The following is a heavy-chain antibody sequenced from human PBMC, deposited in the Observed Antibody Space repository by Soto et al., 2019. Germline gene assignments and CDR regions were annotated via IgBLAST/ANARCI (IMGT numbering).Heavy chain of an antibody. Sequence: QVQLQESGPGLVKPSQTLSLTCTVSGGSISSGGYYWSWIRQHPGKGLEWIGYIYYSGSTYYNSSLKRRVTITVDKSKIPFSLKMRSVTAAETGVYSGARDGDEYCVGGYYGMDVWSQGTTVTVSS. V-gene: IGHV4-31*03. J-gene: IGHJ6*02. CDR3: ARDGDEYCVGGYYGMDV. CDR1: GGSISSGGYY. CDR2: IYYSGST. D-gene: IGHD2-21*02.